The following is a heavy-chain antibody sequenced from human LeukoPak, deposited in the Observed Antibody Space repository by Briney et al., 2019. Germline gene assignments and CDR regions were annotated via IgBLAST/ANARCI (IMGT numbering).Heavy chain of an antibody. Sequence: GGSLRLSCAASGFTFTNSWMAWVRQAPGKGREWVANIKQDGGTRHYADSLRGRFTISRDNPKNSLYLQLNSLRADDTAVYYCARDTVGSLDYWGQGILVSVAS. D-gene: IGHD1-26*01. V-gene: IGHV3-7*01. CDR2: IKQDGGTR. J-gene: IGHJ4*02. CDR3: ARDTVGSLDY. CDR1: GFTFTNSW.